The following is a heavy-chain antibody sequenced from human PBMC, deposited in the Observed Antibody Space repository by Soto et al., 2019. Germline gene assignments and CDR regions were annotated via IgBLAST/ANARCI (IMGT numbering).Heavy chain of an antibody. V-gene: IGHV3-72*01. D-gene: IGHD6-13*01. Sequence: EVQLVESGGGLAQPGGSLRLSCAASGFSFSDHYMDWVRQAPGKGLEWVGRTRNKANSYTTEYAASVKGRFTISRDDSTNSLYLKRNSLKTEGTAGDYCAKYSSNVHDGMDVWGQGTTVTVSS. CDR1: GFSFSDHY. J-gene: IGHJ6*02. CDR3: AKYSSNVHDGMDV. CDR2: TRNKANSYTT.